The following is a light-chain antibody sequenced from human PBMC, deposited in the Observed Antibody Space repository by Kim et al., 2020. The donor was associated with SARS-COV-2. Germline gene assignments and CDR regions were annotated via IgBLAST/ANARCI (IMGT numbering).Light chain of an antibody. CDR3: NSRDSSGNHLV. CDR1: SLSSYY. J-gene: IGLJ3*02. V-gene: IGLV3-19*01. CDR2: GKN. Sequence: AMGQTVSITCQGDSLSSYYASWYQQKPGQAPVLVIYGKNNRPSGIPDRFSGSSSGNTASLTITGAQAEDEADYYCNSRDSSGNHLVFGGGTKLTVL.